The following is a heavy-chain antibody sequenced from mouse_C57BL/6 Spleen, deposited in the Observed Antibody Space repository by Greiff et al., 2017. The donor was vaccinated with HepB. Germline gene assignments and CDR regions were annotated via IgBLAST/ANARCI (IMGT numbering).Heavy chain of an antibody. Sequence: QVQLKQPGAELVNPGASVKLSCKASGYTFTSYWMHWVKQRPGQGLEWIGMIHPNSGSTNYNEKFKSKATLTVDKSSSTAYMQLSSLTSEDSAVYYCALIYYDYEDAMDYWGQGTSVTVSS. CDR2: IHPNSGST. CDR1: GYTFTSYW. D-gene: IGHD2-4*01. J-gene: IGHJ4*01. V-gene: IGHV1-64*01. CDR3: ALIYYDYEDAMDY.